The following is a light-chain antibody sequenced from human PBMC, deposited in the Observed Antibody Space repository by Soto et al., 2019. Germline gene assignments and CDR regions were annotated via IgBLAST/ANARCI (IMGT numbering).Light chain of an antibody. Sequence: EIVWWQCPGPLSLSPGERATLSCRVSQSVSSRSLAWYQQKPGQAPRLLISGASSRAADMPDRFSGRGSGKYFTPTINILGPEDFAVYYCQQYDSSPRTFGQGTKVDIK. J-gene: IGKJ1*01. CDR3: QQYDSSPRT. CDR1: QSVSSRS. V-gene: IGKV3-20*01. CDR2: GAS.